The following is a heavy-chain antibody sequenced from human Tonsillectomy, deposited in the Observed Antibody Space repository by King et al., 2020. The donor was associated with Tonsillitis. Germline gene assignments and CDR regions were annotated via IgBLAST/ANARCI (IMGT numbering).Heavy chain of an antibody. J-gene: IGHJ4*02. D-gene: IGHD6-13*01. CDR1: GYTFTSYA. V-gene: IGHV1-3*01. CDR2: INAGNGNT. CDR3: ARDGEYSSSWYF. Sequence: QLVQSGAEVKKPGASVKVSCKASGYTFTSYAMNWVRQAPGQRLEWIGCINAGNGNTKYSQQFQGRVTITRDTSASTAYMELSSLTSEDTAMYYCARDGEYSSSWYFWGQGTLVTVSS.